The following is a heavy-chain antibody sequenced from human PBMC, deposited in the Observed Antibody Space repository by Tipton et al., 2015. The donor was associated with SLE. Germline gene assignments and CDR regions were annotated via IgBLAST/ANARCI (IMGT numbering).Heavy chain of an antibody. CDR1: GGSISSHY. CDR2: IYYRGST. V-gene: IGHV4-59*11. D-gene: IGHD2/OR15-2a*01. CDR3: ARLRLSAFDI. Sequence: TLSLTCTVSGGSISSHYWSWIRQPPGKGLAWIGYIYYRGSTNYNPSLKSRVTISVDTSKNQFSLKLSPVTAADTAVYYCARLRLSAFDIWGQGTMVTVSS. J-gene: IGHJ3*02.